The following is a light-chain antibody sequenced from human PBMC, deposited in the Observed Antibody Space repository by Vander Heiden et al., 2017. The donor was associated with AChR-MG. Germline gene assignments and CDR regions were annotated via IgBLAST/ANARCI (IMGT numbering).Light chain of an antibody. Sequence: DIQRTQSPPSLSASIGDRVTITCRTSQGIRNNLAWYQQKPGKLPNLLIYAETTLQSGVPSRFSGTGSGTDFTLTISCLQPDDVATYYWQKYYSTWTFGQGTKV. CDR1: QGIRNN. CDR2: AET. V-gene: IGKV1-27*01. CDR3: QKYYSTWT. J-gene: IGKJ1*01.